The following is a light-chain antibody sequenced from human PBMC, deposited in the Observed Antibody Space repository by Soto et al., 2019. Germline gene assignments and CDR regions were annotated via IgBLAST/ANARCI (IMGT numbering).Light chain of an antibody. CDR3: QRYNNWPLT. V-gene: IGKV3-15*01. Sequence: EIVMTQSPATLSVSPGERATPSCRASQSVTSNLAWYQQKPGQAPRLLIYDTSARATGVPARFSGSRSGPEFTLTINSLQSEDFAIYYCQRYNNWPLTFGGGTKVDIK. CDR2: DTS. J-gene: IGKJ4*01. CDR1: QSVTSN.